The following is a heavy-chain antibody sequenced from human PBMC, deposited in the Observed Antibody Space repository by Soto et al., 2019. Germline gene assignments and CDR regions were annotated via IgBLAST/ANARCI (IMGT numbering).Heavy chain of an antibody. J-gene: IGHJ4*02. Sequence: GGSLRLSCAASGFTFSSYSMNWVRQAPGKGLEWVSYISSSSSTIYYADSVKGRFTISRDNAKNSLYLQMNSLRDEDTAVYYCARGPETMIVVVTIFDYWGQGTLVTVSS. CDR1: GFTFSSYS. V-gene: IGHV3-48*02. D-gene: IGHD3-22*01. CDR3: ARGPETMIVVVTIFDY. CDR2: ISSSSSTI.